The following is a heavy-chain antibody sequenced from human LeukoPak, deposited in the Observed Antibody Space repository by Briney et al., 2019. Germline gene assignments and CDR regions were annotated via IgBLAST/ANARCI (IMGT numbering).Heavy chain of an antibody. CDR1: GFTYSSYG. Sequence: GGSLRLSCAASGFTYSSYGMHWVRQAPAKGLEWVAFIWYDGSNKYYADSVKGRFTISRDNSKNTVYLQMNSLRVEDTAVYYCARDCGFGESYNYGMDVWGQGTTVTVSS. J-gene: IGHJ6*02. CDR2: IWYDGSNK. V-gene: IGHV3-33*01. CDR3: ARDCGFGESYNYGMDV. D-gene: IGHD3-10*01.